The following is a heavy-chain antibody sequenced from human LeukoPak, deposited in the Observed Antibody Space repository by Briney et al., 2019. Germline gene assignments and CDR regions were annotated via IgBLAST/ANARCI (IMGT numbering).Heavy chain of an antibody. J-gene: IGHJ4*02. CDR3: AKDPYRASSGLVDY. Sequence: GGSLRLSCATSGFTFSNYPVSWVRQAPGKGLEWVSSISGSGGTTYYADSVKGRFTISRDNSKNTLYLQMNSLRAEDTAVYYCAKDPYRASSGLVDYWGQGTLVTVSS. V-gene: IGHV3-23*01. CDR1: GFTFSNYP. D-gene: IGHD5-12*01. CDR2: ISGSGGTT.